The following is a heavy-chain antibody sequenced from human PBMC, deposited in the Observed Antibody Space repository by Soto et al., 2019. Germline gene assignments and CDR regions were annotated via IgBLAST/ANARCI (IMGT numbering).Heavy chain of an antibody. CDR2: MNPESTNT. CDR1: GYTFTNYD. CDR3: AIAIRYQLRSDY. J-gene: IGHJ4*02. V-gene: IGHV1-8*01. D-gene: IGHD2-2*01. Sequence: QVQLVQSGAEVKQPGASVKVSCRTSGYTFTNYDISWVRQVTGQGLEWMGWMNPESTNTGYAQKFQGRVIMTRDPSISTAYRELTSLTSKDTAVYYGAIAIRYQLRSDYWGQGPLVTVSS.